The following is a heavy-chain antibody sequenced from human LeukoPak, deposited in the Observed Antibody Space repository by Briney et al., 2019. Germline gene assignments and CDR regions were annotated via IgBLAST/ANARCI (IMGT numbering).Heavy chain of an antibody. J-gene: IGHJ5*02. V-gene: IGHV4-34*01. CDR1: GGSFSGYY. Sequence: SETLSLTCAVYGGSFSGYYWSWIRQPPGKGLEWIGEINHSGSTNYNPSLKSRVTISVDTSKNQFSLKLSSVTAADTAVYYCASCYYDGSGYSHSHWFDPWGQGTLVTVSS. CDR2: INHSGST. D-gene: IGHD3-22*01. CDR3: ASCYYDGSGYSHSHWFDP.